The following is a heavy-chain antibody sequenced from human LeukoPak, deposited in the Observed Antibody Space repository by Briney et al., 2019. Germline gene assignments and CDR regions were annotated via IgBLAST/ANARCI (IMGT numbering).Heavy chain of an antibody. CDR3: ARAPIHCSSTSCRNQFDY. D-gene: IGHD2-2*01. V-gene: IGHV1-69*04. CDR2: IIPILGIA. Sequence: ASVKVSCKASGGTFSSYAISWVRQAPGQGLEWMGRIIPILGIANYAQKFQGRVTIIADKSTSTAYMELSSLRSEDTAVYYCARAPIHCSSTSCRNQFDYWGQGTLVTVSS. CDR1: GGTFSSYA. J-gene: IGHJ4*02.